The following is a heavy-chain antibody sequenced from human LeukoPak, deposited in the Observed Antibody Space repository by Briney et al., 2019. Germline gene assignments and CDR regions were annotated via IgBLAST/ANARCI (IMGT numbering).Heavy chain of an antibody. CDR3: ARDPITILGATGSFYY. J-gene: IGHJ4*02. D-gene: IGHD3-10*02. CDR2: INPNSGDT. Sequence: ASVKVSCKAAGYTFSGYYIHWVRQAPGQGLEWMGWINPNSGDTNYAQKFQGRVTMTRDTSISTAYMELRRLRSDDTAVYYCARDPITILGATGSFYYGGQGTLVTVSS. CDR1: GYTFSGYY. V-gene: IGHV1-2*02.